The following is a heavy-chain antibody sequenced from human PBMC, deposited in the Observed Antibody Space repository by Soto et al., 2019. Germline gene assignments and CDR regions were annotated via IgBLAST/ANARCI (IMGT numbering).Heavy chain of an antibody. CDR1: GFTFSSYA. V-gene: IGHV3-23*01. Sequence: PGGSLRLSCAASGFTFSSYAMSWVRQAPGKGLAWVSGISSTGGSTYYADSVKGRFTISRDNSKNTLYLQMNSLRAEDTAVYYCAKGFRYSFDPWGQGTLDTVSS. J-gene: IGHJ5*02. CDR2: ISSTGGST. D-gene: IGHD1-20*01. CDR3: AKGFRYSFDP.